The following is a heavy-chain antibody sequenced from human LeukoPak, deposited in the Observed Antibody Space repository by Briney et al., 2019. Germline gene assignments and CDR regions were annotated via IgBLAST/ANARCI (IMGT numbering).Heavy chain of an antibody. D-gene: IGHD1-26*01. CDR2: FDPEDGET. CDR1: GYTLTELS. V-gene: IGHV1-24*01. Sequence: ASVKVSCKVSGYTLTELSMHWVRQAPGKGLEWMGGFDPEDGETIYAQKFQGRVTMTTDTSTSTAYMELRSLRSDDTAFYYCVSGGEWQLPFDYWGQGTLVTVSS. J-gene: IGHJ4*02. CDR3: VSGGEWQLPFDY.